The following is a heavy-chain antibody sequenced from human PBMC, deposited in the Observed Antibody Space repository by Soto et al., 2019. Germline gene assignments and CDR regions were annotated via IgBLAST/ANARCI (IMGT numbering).Heavy chain of an antibody. D-gene: IGHD5-12*01. V-gene: IGHV3-23*01. CDR3: AKAWMDNARQRYFDH. CDR2: ISGSGGGA. CDR1: VFTFSSYA. Sequence: GGALRLSGAASVFTFSSYAMSWVRQAPGKGLEWVSAISGSGGGAYYADSVKGRFTISRDNSKNTLYLQMNSLRAEDTAVYSCAKAWMDNARQRYFDHWGQGTLVTVSS. J-gene: IGHJ4*02.